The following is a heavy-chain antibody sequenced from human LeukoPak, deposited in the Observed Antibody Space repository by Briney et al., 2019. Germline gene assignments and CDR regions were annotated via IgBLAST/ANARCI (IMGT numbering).Heavy chain of an antibody. V-gene: IGHV4-39*01. CDR2: IYYSGTT. CDR3: ARHVRFLEWLSSYYFDY. Sequence: KPSETLSLTCTVPGGTISSSSYYWGWIRQPPGKGLEWIGSIYYSGTTYYNPSLKSRVTISVDTSKSQFSLRLTSVTAADTAVYYCARHVRFLEWLSSYYFDYWGQGTLVTVSS. J-gene: IGHJ4*02. D-gene: IGHD3-3*01. CDR1: GGTISSSSYY.